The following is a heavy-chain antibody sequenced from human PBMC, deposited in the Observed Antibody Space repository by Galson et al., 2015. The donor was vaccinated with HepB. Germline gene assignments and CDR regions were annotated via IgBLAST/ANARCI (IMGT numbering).Heavy chain of an antibody. V-gene: IGHV4-39*01. J-gene: IGHJ6*02. CDR2: IYYSGST. Sequence: ETLSLTCTVSGGSISSSSYYWGWIRQPPGKGLEWIGSIYYSGSTYYNPSLKSRVTISVDTSKNQFSLKLSSVTAADTTVYYCARCGGVPALNYYYYGMDVWGQGTTVTVSS. D-gene: IGHD2-8*02. CDR1: GGSISSSSYY. CDR3: ARCGGVPALNYYYYGMDV.